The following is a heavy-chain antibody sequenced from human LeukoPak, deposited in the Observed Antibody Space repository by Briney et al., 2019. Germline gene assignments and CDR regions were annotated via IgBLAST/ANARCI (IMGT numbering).Heavy chain of an antibody. CDR2: INHSGST. V-gene: IGHV4-34*01. CDR3: ARLARAVASFDY. Sequence: SETLSLTCAVYGGSFSGYYWSWIRQPPGKGLEWIGEINHSGSTNYNPSLKSRVTISADTSKNQFSLKLSSVTAADTAVYYCARLARAVASFDYWGQGTLVTVSS. J-gene: IGHJ4*02. D-gene: IGHD6-19*01. CDR1: GGSFSGYY.